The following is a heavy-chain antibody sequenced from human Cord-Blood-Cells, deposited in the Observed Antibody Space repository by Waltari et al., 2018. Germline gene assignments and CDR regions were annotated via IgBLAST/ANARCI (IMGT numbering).Heavy chain of an antibody. CDR1: GGSISSSSYY. CDR2: IYYSGST. V-gene: IGHV4-39*01. J-gene: IGHJ4*02. Sequence: QLQLQESGPGLVKPSETLSLTCTVSGGSISSSSYYWGWIRQPPGKGLVWIGSIYYSGSTNYNPSLTSRVTIAVDTSKNEFSLKLSSVTAADTAVYYCGSAAAFLIDYWGQGTLVTVSS. CDR3: GSAAAFLIDY. D-gene: IGHD2-2*01.